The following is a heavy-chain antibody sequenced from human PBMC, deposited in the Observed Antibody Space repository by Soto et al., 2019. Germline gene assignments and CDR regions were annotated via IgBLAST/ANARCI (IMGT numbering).Heavy chain of an antibody. CDR3: ARGPTGVMITFGGVTGWFDP. V-gene: IGHV1-69*12. CDR1: GGTFSSYA. Sequence: QVQLVQSGAEVKKPGSSVKVSCKASGGTFSSYAISWVRQAPGQGLEWMGGIIPIFGTANYAQKFQGRVTITADESKSTAYMELSSLRSEDTAVYYCARGPTGVMITFGGVTGWFDPWGQGTLVTVSS. J-gene: IGHJ5*02. D-gene: IGHD3-16*01. CDR2: IIPIFGTA.